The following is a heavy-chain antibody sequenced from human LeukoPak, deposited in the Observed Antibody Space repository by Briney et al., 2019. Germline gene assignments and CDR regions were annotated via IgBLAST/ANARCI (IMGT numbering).Heavy chain of an antibody. CDR2: ISSSGNTI. D-gene: IGHD5-18*01. Sequence: GGSLRLSCAASGFTFSDYYMSWIRQAPGKGLEWVSFISSSGNTIYYADSVKGRFTISRDNAKNSPYLQMNSLRAEDTAVYYCARRRHGYSYGMDVWGQGTTVTVSS. J-gene: IGHJ6*02. V-gene: IGHV3-11*01. CDR3: ARRRHGYSYGMDV. CDR1: GFTFSDYY.